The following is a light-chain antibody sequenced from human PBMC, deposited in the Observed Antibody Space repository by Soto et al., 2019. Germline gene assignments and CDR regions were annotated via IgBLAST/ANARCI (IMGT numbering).Light chain of an antibody. Sequence: QSALAQPASVSGSPGQSVTISCTGTSSDVGAYNSVSWYQQHPDKAPQLMIYKGTQRPSGVSNRFSGSTSGNAASLTISGLQAEDEADYYCCSYAGSSTYVFGTGTKLTVL. CDR2: KGT. V-gene: IGLV2-23*01. J-gene: IGLJ1*01. CDR1: SSDVGAYNS. CDR3: CSYAGSSTYV.